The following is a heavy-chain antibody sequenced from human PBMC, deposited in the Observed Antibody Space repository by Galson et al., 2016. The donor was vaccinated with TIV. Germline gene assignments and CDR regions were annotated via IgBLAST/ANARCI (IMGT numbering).Heavy chain of an antibody. V-gene: IGHV3-21*01. D-gene: IGHD6-13*01. Sequence: SLRLSCAASGFTFSSSTMNWVRQAPGKGLEWVSSISGRRSYIYYADSVKGRPTVSRDNAKNSLYLQMNGLRVEDSGVYFCASQRPAYSSSWYHFDDWGQGTPVTVSS. J-gene: IGHJ4*02. CDR3: ASQRPAYSSSWYHFDD. CDR2: ISGRRSYI. CDR1: GFTFSSST.